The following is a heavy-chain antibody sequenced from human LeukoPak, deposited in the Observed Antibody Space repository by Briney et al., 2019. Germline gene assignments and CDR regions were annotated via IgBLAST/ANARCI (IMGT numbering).Heavy chain of an antibody. CDR2: INHSGST. CDR1: GGSFSGYY. J-gene: IGHJ5*02. D-gene: IGHD2-15*01. CDR3: ARRFGSSLYPDP. V-gene: IGHV4-34*01. Sequence: SETLSLTCAVYGGSFSGYYWNWIRQSPGKGLEWIGEINHSGSTNYNPSLKSRVTISVDTSKNQFSLRLSSVTAADTAVYYCARRFGSSLYPDPWGQGTLVTVSS.